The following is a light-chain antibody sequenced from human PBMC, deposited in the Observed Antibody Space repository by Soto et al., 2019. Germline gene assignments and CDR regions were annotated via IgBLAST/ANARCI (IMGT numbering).Light chain of an antibody. CDR3: QQYAFSPGS. CDR2: DAS. J-gene: IGKJ1*01. Sequence: ELLLTQAPGTLSLSPGDRAPLSCRASQSVSGSDLAWYQQKPGQAPRLLIYDASSRATGIPDRFSGSGSGTDFTLTISRLEPGDFALYYCQQYAFSPGSFGQGSKVDI. V-gene: IGKV3-20*01. CDR1: QSVSGSD.